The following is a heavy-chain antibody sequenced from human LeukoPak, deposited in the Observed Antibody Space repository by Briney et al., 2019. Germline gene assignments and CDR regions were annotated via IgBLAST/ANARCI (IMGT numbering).Heavy chain of an antibody. Sequence: PSETLSLTCAVSGGSFSDYYWSWIRQPPGKGLEWIGEINHSGNTNYNVSLKSRVTISVDMSKNQFSLKVRSVTAADTAVYYCARGPGYCSSTSCNPSDYYYGMDVWGQGTTVTVSS. CDR2: INHSGNT. J-gene: IGHJ6*02. CDR1: GGSFSDYY. D-gene: IGHD2-2*01. CDR3: ARGPGYCSSTSCNPSDYYYGMDV. V-gene: IGHV4-34*01.